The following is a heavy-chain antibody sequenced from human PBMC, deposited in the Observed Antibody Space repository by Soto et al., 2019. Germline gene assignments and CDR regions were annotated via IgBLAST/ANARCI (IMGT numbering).Heavy chain of an antibody. J-gene: IGHJ3*01. Sequence: ASVKVACKAAGYTLINFHIHRQRHAPGQGLEGMGVFDPGGGSAVYALQFQGRLHMTRETSTSPIYMELTSLTSEDTAVYFCARTTLFTDFWGDSKHDTFDLWGQGTTV. CDR1: GYTLINFH. V-gene: IGHV1-46*01. CDR3: ARTTLFTDFWGDSKHDTFDL. D-gene: IGHD3-3*01. CDR2: FDPGGGSA.